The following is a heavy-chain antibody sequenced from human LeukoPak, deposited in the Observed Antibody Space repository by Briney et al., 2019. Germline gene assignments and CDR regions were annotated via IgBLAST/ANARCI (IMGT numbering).Heavy chain of an antibody. V-gene: IGHV1-8*02. CDR3: ARGSHGAFDY. Sequence: GASVKVSCKASGGTFSSYAISWVRQATGQGLEWMGWMNPNSGNTGYAQKFQGRVTMTRNTSISTAYMELSSLRSEDTAVYYCARGSHGAFDYWGQGTLVTVSS. J-gene: IGHJ4*02. D-gene: IGHD5-24*01. CDR2: MNPNSGNT. CDR1: GGTFSSYA.